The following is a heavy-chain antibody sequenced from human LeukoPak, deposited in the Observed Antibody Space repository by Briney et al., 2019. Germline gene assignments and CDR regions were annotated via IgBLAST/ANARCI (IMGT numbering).Heavy chain of an antibody. Sequence: GGSLRLSCAASGFTFGSYAMSWVRQAPGKGLEWVSAISGSGGGTYYADSVKGRFTISRDNSKNTLYLQMNSLRAEDTAVYYCAKVRPPRFLEWLSHFDYWGQGTLVTVSS. CDR1: GFTFGSYA. D-gene: IGHD3-3*01. CDR2: ISGSGGGT. CDR3: AKVRPPRFLEWLSHFDY. J-gene: IGHJ4*02. V-gene: IGHV3-23*01.